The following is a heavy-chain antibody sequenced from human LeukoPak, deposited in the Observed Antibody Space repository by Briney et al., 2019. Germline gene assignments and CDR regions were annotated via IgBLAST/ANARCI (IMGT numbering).Heavy chain of an antibody. Sequence: PGGSLRLSCSVSGFTFSTYVMHWVRQAPGKGLEYVSAISSNGDNTYYADSVKGRFTISRDNSKNTLYLQMRSLRVDDLVVYYYVGGPGSWGQGTLVPVS. CDR3: VGGPGS. D-gene: IGHD1-26*01. J-gene: IGHJ4*02. CDR1: GFTFSTYV. CDR2: ISSNGDNT. V-gene: IGHV3-64D*06.